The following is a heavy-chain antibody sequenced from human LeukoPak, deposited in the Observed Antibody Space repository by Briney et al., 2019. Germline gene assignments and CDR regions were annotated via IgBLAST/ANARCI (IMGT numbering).Heavy chain of an antibody. CDR2: IREDGSEK. CDR1: GFTFSSYS. CDR3: ARDWRSVVRGRVTQGGGFDM. J-gene: IGHJ3*02. D-gene: IGHD3-10*01. Sequence: GGSLRLSCAASGFTFSSYSMNWVRQAPGKGLEWVANIREDGSEKYYVDSVKGRFTISRDNAKNSLFLQMNSLRAEDTAVYYCARDWRSVVRGRVTQGGGFDMWGQGTMVTVSS. V-gene: IGHV3-7*04.